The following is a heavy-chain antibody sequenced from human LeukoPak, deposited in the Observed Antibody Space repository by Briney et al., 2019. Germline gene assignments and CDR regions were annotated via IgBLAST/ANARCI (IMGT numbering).Heavy chain of an antibody. V-gene: IGHV3-64D*06. J-gene: IGHJ4*02. CDR2: ISSNGGST. Sequence: GGSLRLSCSASGFTFSSYAMHWVRQAPGKGLEYVSAISSNGGSTYYADSVKGSFTISRDNSKNTLYLQMSSLRAEDTAVYYCVNPARGAGGYWGQGTLVTVSS. D-gene: IGHD2-15*01. CDR1: GFTFSSYA. CDR3: VNPARGAGGY.